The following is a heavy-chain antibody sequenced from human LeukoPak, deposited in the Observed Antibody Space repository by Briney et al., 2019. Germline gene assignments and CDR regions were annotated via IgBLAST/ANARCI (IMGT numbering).Heavy chain of an antibody. V-gene: IGHV4-34*01. J-gene: IGHJ6*02. CDR3: ARGSSSWTGEGYYYGMDV. D-gene: IGHD6-13*01. CDR2: INHSGST. CDR1: GGSFSGYY. Sequence: PSETLSLTCAVYGGSFSGYYWSWIRQPPGKGLEWIGEINHSGSTNYNPSLKSRVTISVDTSKNQFSLKLSSVTAADTAVYYCARGSSSWTGEGYYYGMDVWGQGTTVTVSS.